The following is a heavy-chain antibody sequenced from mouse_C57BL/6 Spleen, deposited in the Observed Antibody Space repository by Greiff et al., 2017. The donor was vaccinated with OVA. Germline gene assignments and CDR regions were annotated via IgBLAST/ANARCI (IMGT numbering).Heavy chain of an antibody. Sequence: EVQVVESGGGLVKPGGSLKLSCAASGFTFSDYGMHWVRQAPEKGLEWVAYISSGSSTIYYADTVKGRFTISRDNAKNTLFLQMTSLRSEDTAMYYCARDAQALAWFAYWGQGTLVTVSA. CDR3: ARDAQALAWFAY. V-gene: IGHV5-17*01. J-gene: IGHJ3*01. CDR2: ISSGSSTI. D-gene: IGHD3-2*02. CDR1: GFTFSDYG.